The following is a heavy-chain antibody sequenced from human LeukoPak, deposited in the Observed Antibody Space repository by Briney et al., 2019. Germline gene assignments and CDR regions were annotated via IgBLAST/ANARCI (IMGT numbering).Heavy chain of an antibody. CDR1: GFTFGDYA. CDR2: IRSKAYGGTT. CDR3: TRAMVRGVILSNVDY. V-gene: IGHV3-49*04. J-gene: IGHJ4*02. D-gene: IGHD3-10*01. Sequence: GGSLGLSCTASGFTFGDYAMSWVRQAPGKGLEWVGFIRSKAYGGTTEYAASVKGRFTISRDDSKSIAYLQMNSLKTEDTAVYYCTRAMVRGVILSNVDYWGQGTLVTVSS.